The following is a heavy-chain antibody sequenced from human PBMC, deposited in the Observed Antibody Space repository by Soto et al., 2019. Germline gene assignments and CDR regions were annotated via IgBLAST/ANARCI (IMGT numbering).Heavy chain of an antibody. CDR3: ATMGATTPVDY. CDR2: IYYSGST. V-gene: IGHV4-31*01. J-gene: IGHJ4*02. CDR1: GGSISSTSYS. Sequence: SETLSLTCTVSGGSISSTSYSWNWIRQHPGKGLEWIGYIYYSGSTYYNPSLKSQLTISVDTSNNQFSLKLSSVTAADTAVYYCATMGATTPVDYWGQGTLVTVSS. D-gene: IGHD1-26*01.